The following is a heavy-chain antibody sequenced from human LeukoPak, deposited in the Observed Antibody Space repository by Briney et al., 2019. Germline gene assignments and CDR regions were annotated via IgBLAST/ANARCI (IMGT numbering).Heavy chain of an antibody. J-gene: IGHJ4*02. Sequence: KPGGSLRLSCAASGFTFSSYSMNWVRQAPGKGLEWVSSISSSSSYIYYADSVKGRFTISRDNAKNSLYLQMNSLRAEDTAVYYCARYSQKPSTIGSSDSRLDYWGQGTLVTVSS. CDR1: GFTFSSYS. V-gene: IGHV3-21*01. CDR3: ARYSQKPSTIGSSDSRLDY. D-gene: IGHD3-10*01. CDR2: ISSSSSYI.